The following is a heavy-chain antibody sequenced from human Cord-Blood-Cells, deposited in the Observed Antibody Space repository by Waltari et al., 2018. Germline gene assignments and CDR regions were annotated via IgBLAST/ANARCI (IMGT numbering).Heavy chain of an antibody. Sequence: QVQLQESGPGLVKPSETLSLTCTVSGGSLSSHYWSWIRQPPGKGLEWIGYIYYSGSTNYNPSLKSRVTISVDTSKNQFSLKLSSVTAADTAVYYCARAQIWSGYYLDYWGQGTLVTVSS. CDR2: IYYSGST. CDR3: ARAQIWSGYYLDY. V-gene: IGHV4-59*11. J-gene: IGHJ4*02. CDR1: GGSLSSHY. D-gene: IGHD3-3*01.